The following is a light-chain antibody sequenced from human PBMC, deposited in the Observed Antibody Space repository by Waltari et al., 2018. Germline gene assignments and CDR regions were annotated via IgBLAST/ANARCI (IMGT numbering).Light chain of an antibody. CDR1: ESVSKF. Sequence: EIVLTQSPGTLSLSPGEGATLSCRASESVSKFLAWYQQKPGQATRLLIYHASNRASGIPDRFSGSGFGTDFSLTISRLEPEDFAVYYCQKYESLPATFGQGTKVEIK. CDR3: QKYESLPAT. V-gene: IGKV3-20*01. CDR2: HAS. J-gene: IGKJ1*01.